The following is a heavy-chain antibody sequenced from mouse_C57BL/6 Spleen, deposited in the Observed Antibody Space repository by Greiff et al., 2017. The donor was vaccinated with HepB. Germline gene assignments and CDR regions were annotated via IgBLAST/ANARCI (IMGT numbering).Heavy chain of an antibody. J-gene: IGHJ2*01. CDR3: VRQGVTTDYLDY. Sequence: EVQVVESGGGLVQPKGSLKLSCAASGFSFNTYAMNWVRQAPGKGLEWVARIRSKSNNYATYYADSVKDRFTISRDESESMLYLQMNNLKTEDTAMYYCVRQGVTTDYLDYWGQGTTLTVSS. CDR1: GFSFNTYA. CDR2: IRSKSNNYAT. D-gene: IGHD2-5*01. V-gene: IGHV10-1*01.